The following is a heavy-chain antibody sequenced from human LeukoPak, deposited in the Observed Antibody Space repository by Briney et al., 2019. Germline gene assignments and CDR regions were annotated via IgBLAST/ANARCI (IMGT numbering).Heavy chain of an antibody. CDR2: FSFNGEST. CDR1: GFTFSSYA. J-gene: IGHJ6*03. CDR3: AKGGYSNGRYYYYYMDV. Sequence: KPGGSLRLSCAASGFTFSSYAMTWVRQAPGKGLEWVSSFSFNGESTYYADSAKGRFTISRDNSKNTLYLQMNSLRAEDTAVYYCAKGGYSNGRYYYYYMDVWGEGTTVTVSS. V-gene: IGHV3-23*01. D-gene: IGHD5-18*01.